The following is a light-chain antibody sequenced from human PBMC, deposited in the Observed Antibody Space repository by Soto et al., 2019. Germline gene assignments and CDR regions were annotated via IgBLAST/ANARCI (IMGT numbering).Light chain of an antibody. CDR2: GAS. J-gene: IGKJ4*01. CDR3: QQYDYWLSLT. Sequence: EKVMTQSPATLSLSLGERATLSCRASESVSNNLAWYHQRPGQAPRLLIYGASTRATGIPDRFSGSGSGTEFTLTITSLQSEDFGFYFSQQYDYWLSLTFGGGTKVDIK. V-gene: IGKV3-15*01. CDR1: ESVSNN.